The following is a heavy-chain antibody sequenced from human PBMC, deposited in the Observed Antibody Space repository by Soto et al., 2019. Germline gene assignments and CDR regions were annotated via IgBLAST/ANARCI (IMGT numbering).Heavy chain of an antibody. CDR3: ARAGNVVVPAAMWSDYYYMDV. CDR1: GFTFSSYW. Sequence: GGSLRLSCAASGFTFSSYWMSWVRQAPGKGQEWVANIKQDGSEKYYVDSVKGRFTISRDNAKNSLYLQMNSLRAEDTAVYYCARAGNVVVPAAMWSDYYYMDVWGKGTTVTVSS. V-gene: IGHV3-7*01. J-gene: IGHJ6*03. D-gene: IGHD2-2*01. CDR2: IKQDGSEK.